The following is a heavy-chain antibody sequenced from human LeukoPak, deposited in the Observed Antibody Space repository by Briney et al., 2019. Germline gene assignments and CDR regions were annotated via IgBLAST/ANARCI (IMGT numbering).Heavy chain of an antibody. D-gene: IGHD6-19*01. Sequence: ASVRVSSEASGDTFTGDYMHGVRQAPGQGRGWRGWINPNSGGTNYEQTFQGRVTMTRDPSISTAYIELSRLRSDDTAVYYCARDLSEQWLAPHYDAFDIWGQGTMVTVSS. V-gene: IGHV1-2*02. J-gene: IGHJ3*02. CDR3: ARDLSEQWLAPHYDAFDI. CDR1: GDTFTGDY. CDR2: INPNSGGT.